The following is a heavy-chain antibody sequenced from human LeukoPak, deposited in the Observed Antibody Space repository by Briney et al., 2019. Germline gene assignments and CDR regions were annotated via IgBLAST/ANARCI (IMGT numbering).Heavy chain of an antibody. CDR2: ISGSGDST. Sequence: AGGSLRLSCAASGFTFSSYAMSWVRQAPGKGLEWLSSISGSGDSTYHADSVKGRSTISRDNSKNTLYLQMNSLRAEDTAVYYCAKDNWNDHFFDYWGQGALVTVSS. CDR3: AKDNWNDHFFDY. J-gene: IGHJ4*02. CDR1: GFTFSSYA. V-gene: IGHV3-23*01. D-gene: IGHD1-20*01.